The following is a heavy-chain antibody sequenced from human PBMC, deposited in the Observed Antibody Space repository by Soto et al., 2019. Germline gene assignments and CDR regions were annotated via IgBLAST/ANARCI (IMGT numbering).Heavy chain of an antibody. V-gene: IGHV3-48*01. Sequence: GGSLRLSCAASGFTFRDYYMSWVRQTPGKGLEWVSFISSRSLTIYYADSVKGRFTISRDDNKNSLYLQMNSLRAEDTAVYYCASDLYGDYAKDSWGQGT. CDR2: ISSRSLTI. CDR1: GFTFRDYY. D-gene: IGHD4-17*01. CDR3: ASDLYGDYAKDS. J-gene: IGHJ4*02.